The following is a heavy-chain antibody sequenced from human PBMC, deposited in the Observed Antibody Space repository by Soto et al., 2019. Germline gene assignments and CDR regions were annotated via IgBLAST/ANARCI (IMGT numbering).Heavy chain of an antibody. D-gene: IGHD2-2*02. CDR3: ARGGARYCSSTSCYTSDY. V-gene: IGHV1-2*02. CDR1: GYTFTGYY. CDR2: INPNSGGT. J-gene: IGHJ4*02. Sequence: QVQLVQSGAEVKKPGASVKVSCKASGYTFTGYYMHWVRQAPGQGLEWMGWINPNSGGTNYAQKFQGSVTMTRDTYISTAYMELSRLRSYDTAVYYCARGGARYCSSTSCYTSDYWGQGTLVTVSS.